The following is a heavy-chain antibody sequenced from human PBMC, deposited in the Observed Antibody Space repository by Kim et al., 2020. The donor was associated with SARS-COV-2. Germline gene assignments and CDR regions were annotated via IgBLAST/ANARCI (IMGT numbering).Heavy chain of an antibody. Sequence: SVKVSCKASGGTFSSYAISWVRQAPGQGLEWMGGIIPIFGTANYAQKFQGRVTITADESTSTAYMELSSLRSEDTAVYYCASPTLNYYDSSGYYYGHHYYYYMDVWGKGTTVTVSS. CDR1: GGTFSSYA. V-gene: IGHV1-69*13. CDR3: ASPTLNYYDSSGYYYGHHYYYYMDV. D-gene: IGHD3-22*01. J-gene: IGHJ6*03. CDR2: IIPIFGTA.